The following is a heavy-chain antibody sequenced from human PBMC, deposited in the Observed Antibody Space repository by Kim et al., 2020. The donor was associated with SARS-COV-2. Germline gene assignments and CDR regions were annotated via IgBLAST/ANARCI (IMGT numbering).Heavy chain of an antibody. CDR2: ISWNSGSI. D-gene: IGHD3-22*01. V-gene: IGHV3-9*01. Sequence: GGSLRLSCAASGFTFGDYAMHWVRQAPGKGLEWVSGISWNSGSIGYADSVKGRFTISRDNAKNSLYLQMNSLRAEDTALYYCAKDIRSYDSSGYHAFGAFDIWGQGTMVTVSS. CDR1: GFTFGDYA. J-gene: IGHJ3*02. CDR3: AKDIRSYDSSGYHAFGAFDI.